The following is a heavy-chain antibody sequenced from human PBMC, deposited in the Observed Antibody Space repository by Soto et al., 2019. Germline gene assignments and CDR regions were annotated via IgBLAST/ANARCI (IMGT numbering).Heavy chain of an antibody. V-gene: IGHV4-39*01. CDR1: GGPISSSAYY. CDR2: IYYSGST. CDR3: ARGGFWSGRPGVFLEY. D-gene: IGHD3-3*01. J-gene: IGHJ4*02. Sequence: SETLSLTCTVSGGPISSSAYYWGWIRQPPGKGLEWIGRIYYSGSTYYNPSLKSRVTISVDTSKNQFSLKLSSVTAADTAVYYCARGGFWSGRPGVFLEYWGQGILVTVSS.